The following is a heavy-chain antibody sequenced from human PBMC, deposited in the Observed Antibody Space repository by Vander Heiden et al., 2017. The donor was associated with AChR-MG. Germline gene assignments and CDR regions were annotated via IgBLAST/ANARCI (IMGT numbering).Heavy chain of an antibody. CDR1: GFTVSSYW. CDR3: ARLGILEWFPFDY. J-gene: IGHJ4*02. D-gene: IGHD3-3*01. V-gene: IGHV3-7*01. CDR2: IKQDGSEK. Sequence: EVQLVESGGGLVQPGGSLRLSCAASGFTVSSYWMSWVRQAPGKGLEWVANIKQDGSEKYYVDSVKGRFTISRDNAKNSLYLQMNSLRAEDTAVYYCARLGILEWFPFDYWGQGTLVTVSS.